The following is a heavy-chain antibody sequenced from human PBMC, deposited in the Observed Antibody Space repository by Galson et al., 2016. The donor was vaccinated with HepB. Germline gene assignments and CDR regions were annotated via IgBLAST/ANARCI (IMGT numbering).Heavy chain of an antibody. Sequence: SLRLSCAASGFSFSNNVMHWVRQAPGKGLEWVAIVFYDGGKKYYADSVKGRFTISRDNFEDAVYLEMNNLRAEDTGVYYCARGGGRPTGDAFDVWGLGTMVTVSS. D-gene: IGHD2-15*01. CDR3: ARGGGRPTGDAFDV. V-gene: IGHV3-33*01. CDR1: GFSFSNNV. CDR2: VFYDGGKK. J-gene: IGHJ3*01.